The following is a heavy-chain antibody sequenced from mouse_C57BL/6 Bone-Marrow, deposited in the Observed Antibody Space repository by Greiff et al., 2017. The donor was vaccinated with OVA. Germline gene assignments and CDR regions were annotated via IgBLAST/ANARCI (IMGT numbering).Heavy chain of an antibody. D-gene: IGHD1-1*01. Sequence: QVQLQQSGAELVRPGASVKLSCKASGYTFTDYYINWVKQRPGQGLEWIARIYPGSGNTYYNEKFKGKATLTAEKSSSTAYMQLSSLTSEDSAVYFCARHYGSSYWWYYDVWGTGTTVTVSS. CDR1: GYTFTDYY. CDR3: ARHYGSSYWWYYDV. V-gene: IGHV1-76*01. CDR2: IYPGSGNT. J-gene: IGHJ1*03.